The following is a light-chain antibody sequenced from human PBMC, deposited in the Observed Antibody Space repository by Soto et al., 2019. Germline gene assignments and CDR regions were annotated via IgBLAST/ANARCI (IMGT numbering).Light chain of an antibody. CDR1: SSDVGGYNY. J-gene: IGLJ1*01. CDR2: EVT. Sequence: QSALTQPASVSGSPGQSITISCTGTSSDVGGYNYVSWYQQHPGQVPKLTIYEVTNRPSGVSSRFSGSKSGNTASLTISGLQAEDEADYYCSSYGGYYNYVFGTGTKLTVL. CDR3: SSYGGYYNYV. V-gene: IGLV2-14*01.